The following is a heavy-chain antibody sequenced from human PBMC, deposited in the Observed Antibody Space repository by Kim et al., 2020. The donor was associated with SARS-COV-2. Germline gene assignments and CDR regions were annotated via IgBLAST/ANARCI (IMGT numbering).Heavy chain of an antibody. Sequence: GGSLRLSCAASGFTFSNYAMTWVRQAPGKGLEWVSAISDASIHTFYADSVKGRFTISRDNSKNTLYLQMNSLRAEDTATYFCAKDFSYNTDYYYFYMDG. V-gene: IGHV3-23*01. CDR3: AKDFSYNTDYYYFYMDG. CDR2: ISDASIHT. D-gene: IGHD3-16*01. CDR1: GFTFSNYA. J-gene: IGHJ6*03.